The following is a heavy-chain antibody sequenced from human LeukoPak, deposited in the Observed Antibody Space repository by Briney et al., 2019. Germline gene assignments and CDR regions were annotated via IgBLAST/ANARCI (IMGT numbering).Heavy chain of an antibody. CDR3: AREGGRTTPGFGY. D-gene: IGHD1-1*01. J-gene: IGHJ4*02. CDR2: IYTSGST. V-gene: IGHV4-4*07. CDR1: GGSISRDY. Sequence: SETRSLTCTVAGGSISRDYRSWIRQPAGKGLEWIGRIYTSGSTNYNPSLKSRVTMSVDTSKNQFSLKLSSVTAADTAVYYCAREGGRTTPGFGYWGQGTLVTVSS.